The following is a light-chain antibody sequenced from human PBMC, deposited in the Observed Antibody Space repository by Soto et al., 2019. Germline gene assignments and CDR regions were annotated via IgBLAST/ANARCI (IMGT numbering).Light chain of an antibody. CDR3: SSNAGSNNLV. V-gene: IGLV2-8*01. CDR1: SSDVGGYKY. Sequence: QSALTQPASVSGSPGQSITISCTGTSSDVGGYKYVSWYQHHPGKAPKLMIYEVSRRPSGVPDRFSGSKSGNTASLTVSGLQAEDEADYYCSSNAGSNNLVFGGGTKLTVL. J-gene: IGLJ2*01. CDR2: EVS.